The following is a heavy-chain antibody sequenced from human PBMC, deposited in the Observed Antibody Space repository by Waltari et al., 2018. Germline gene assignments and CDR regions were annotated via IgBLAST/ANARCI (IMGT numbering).Heavy chain of an antibody. J-gene: IGHJ6*02. CDR3: ARDKGYCSGGSCPYYYYYGMDV. Sequence: QLQLQESGPGLVKPSETLSLTCTVSGGSISSSSYYWGWIRQPPGKGLEWIGSIYYSGSTYYNPSLKSRVTISVDTSKNQFSLKLSSVTAADTAVYYCARDKGYCSGGSCPYYYYYGMDVWGQGTTVTVSS. D-gene: IGHD2-15*01. CDR1: GGSISSSSYY. CDR2: IYYSGST. V-gene: IGHV4-39*07.